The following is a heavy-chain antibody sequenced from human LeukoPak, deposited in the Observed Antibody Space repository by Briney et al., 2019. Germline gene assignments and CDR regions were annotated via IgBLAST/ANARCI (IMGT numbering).Heavy chain of an antibody. Sequence: ASVKVSCKASGYSFTNYGINWVRQANGHGIEWMGWMNTKSGDTVYSQKLQGRGFIIRVTSINTAYMELSSLGSDDTAVYYCARDGRGSRSSWFDPWGQGTLVIVSS. V-gene: IGHV1-8*03. D-gene: IGHD3-10*01. CDR2: MNTKSGDT. CDR1: GYSFTNYG. J-gene: IGHJ5*02. CDR3: ARDGRGSRSSWFDP.